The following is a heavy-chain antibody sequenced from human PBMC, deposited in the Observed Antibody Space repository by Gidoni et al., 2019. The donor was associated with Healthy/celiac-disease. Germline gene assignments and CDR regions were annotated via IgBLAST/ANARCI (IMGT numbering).Heavy chain of an antibody. CDR3: AKVVVGNCSSTSCSYWYFDL. D-gene: IGHD2-2*01. J-gene: IGHJ2*01. Sequence: EVQLLESGGGLVQPGFTFSSYAMSWVRQAPGKGLEWVSAISGSGGSTYYADSVKCRFTISRDNSKNTLYLQMNSLRAEDTAVYYCAKVVVGNCSSTSCSYWYFDLWGRGTLVTVSS. CDR2: ISGSGGST. CDR1: FTFSSYA. V-gene: IGHV3-23*01.